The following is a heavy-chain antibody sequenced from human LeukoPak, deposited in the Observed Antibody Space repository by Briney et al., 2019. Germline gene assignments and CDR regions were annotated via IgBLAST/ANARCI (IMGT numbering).Heavy chain of an antibody. CDR3: ARVRYSDSSVLTRKRSYYFDY. CDR1: GGSISSYY. D-gene: IGHD3-22*01. V-gene: IGHV4-4*07. Sequence: KSSETLSLTCTVSGGSISSYYWSWIRQPAGKGLEWIGRIYTSGSTNYNTSLKSRATMSVDTSKNQFSLKLRSVTAADTAVYYCARVRYSDSSVLTRKRSYYFDYWGQGTLVTVSS. J-gene: IGHJ4*02. CDR2: IYTSGST.